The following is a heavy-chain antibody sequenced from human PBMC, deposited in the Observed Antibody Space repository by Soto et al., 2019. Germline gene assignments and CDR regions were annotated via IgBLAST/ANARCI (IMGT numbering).Heavy chain of an antibody. V-gene: IGHV4-39*01. CDR2: IYYSGST. D-gene: IGHD6-6*01. CDR3: AIVLAAGADGINALDF. J-gene: IGHJ3*01. Sequence: PSETLSLTCTVSGGSIGSSSYYWGWIRQPPGKGLEWIGSIYYSGSTYYNPSLKSRVTISVDTSKNQFSLKLSSVTAADTAVYSCAIVLAAGADGINALDFWGQGTMVIISS. CDR1: GGSIGSSSYY.